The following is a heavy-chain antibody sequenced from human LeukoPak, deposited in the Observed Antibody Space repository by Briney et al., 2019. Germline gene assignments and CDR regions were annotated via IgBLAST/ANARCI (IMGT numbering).Heavy chain of an antibody. D-gene: IGHD3-10*01. CDR3: ASRRNYYGSGSFDY. Sequence: SETLSLTCTVSGGSISSGSYYWSWIRQPAGKGLEWIGRIYTSGSTNYNPSLKSRVTISVDTSKNQFSLKLSSVTAADTAVYYCASRRNYYGSGSFDYWGQGTLVTVSS. CDR2: IYTSGST. CDR1: GGSISSGSYY. J-gene: IGHJ4*02. V-gene: IGHV4-61*02.